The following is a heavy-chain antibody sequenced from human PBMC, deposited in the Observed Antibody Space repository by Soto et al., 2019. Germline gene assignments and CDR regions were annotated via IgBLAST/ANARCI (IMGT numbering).Heavy chain of an antibody. CDR3: ARESKMVVASHAHDTFDI. Sequence: QVQLLESGGGVVQPGRSLRLSCAASGFTFSNYAVHWVRQAPGKGLEWVAVISYDGNYKYYADSVKGRFTISRDNSRNTLYVQMNSLRAEDTAVYYCARESKMVVASHAHDTFDIRGQGTMVTVSS. V-gene: IGHV3-30-3*01. J-gene: IGHJ3*02. CDR1: GFTFSNYA. CDR2: ISYDGNYK. D-gene: IGHD2-15*01.